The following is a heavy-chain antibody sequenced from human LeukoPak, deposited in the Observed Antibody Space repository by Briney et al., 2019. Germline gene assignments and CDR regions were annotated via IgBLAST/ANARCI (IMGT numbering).Heavy chain of an antibody. CDR2: IYSGGST. V-gene: IGHV3-53*01. CDR3: ARVPDGDYGYWFDP. Sequence: GGSLRLSCAASGFTVSSNYMSWVRQAPGKGLEWVSVIYSGGSTHYADSVKGRFTISRDNSKNTLYLQMNSLRAEDTAVYYCARVPDGDYGYWFDPWGQGTLVTVSS. CDR1: GFTVSSNY. D-gene: IGHD4-17*01. J-gene: IGHJ5*02.